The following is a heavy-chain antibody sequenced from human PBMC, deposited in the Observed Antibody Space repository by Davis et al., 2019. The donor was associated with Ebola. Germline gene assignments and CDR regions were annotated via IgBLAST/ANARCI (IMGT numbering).Heavy chain of an antibody. CDR1: GGSISSYY. J-gene: IGHJ4*02. D-gene: IGHD6-13*01. CDR2: IYYSGST. V-gene: IGHV4-59*08. CDR3: ARHYIAAAPQD. Sequence: PSETLSLTCTVSGGSISSYYWSWIRQPPGKGLEWIGYIYYSGSTNYNPSLKSRVTISVDTSKNQFSLKLSSVTAADTAVYYCARHYIAAAPQDWGQGTLVTVSS.